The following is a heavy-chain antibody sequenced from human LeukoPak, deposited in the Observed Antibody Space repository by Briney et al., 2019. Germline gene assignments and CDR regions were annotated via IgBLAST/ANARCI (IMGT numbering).Heavy chain of an antibody. V-gene: IGHV4-34*01. CDR1: GGSFSGYY. Sequence: SETLSFTCAIYGGSFSGYYWSWIRQPPGKGLEWIGEINHSGSTNYNPSLKSRVTISVDTSKNQFSLKLSSVTAADTAVYYCARLIVSSGSDYWGQGNLVTVSS. CDR3: ARLIVSSGSDY. D-gene: IGHD3-22*01. J-gene: IGHJ4*02. CDR2: INHSGST.